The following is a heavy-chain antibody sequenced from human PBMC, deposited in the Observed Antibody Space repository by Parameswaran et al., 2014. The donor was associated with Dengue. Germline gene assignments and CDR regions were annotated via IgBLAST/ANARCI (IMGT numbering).Heavy chain of an antibody. CDR3: ARVQVDNDYGDYYFDY. V-gene: IGHV3-53*01. D-gene: IGHD4-17*01. CDR2: IYSGGST. Sequence: VRQAPGKGLEWVSVIYSGGSTYYADSVKGRFTISRDNSKNTLYLQMNSLRAEDTAVYYCARVQVDNDYGDYYFDYWGQGTLVTVSS. J-gene: IGHJ4*02.